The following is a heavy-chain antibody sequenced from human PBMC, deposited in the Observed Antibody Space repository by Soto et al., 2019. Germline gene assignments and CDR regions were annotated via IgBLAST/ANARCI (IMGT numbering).Heavy chain of an antibody. CDR3: ARTTAVPNSLRSRYFFDY. CDR2: VYYSGTT. Sequence: SETLSLTCSVSGGSVSDKTYYWSWIRQPPGKRLEWIGYVYYSGTTNYNPSLKSRVTISVDLSKDQFSLRLSSVTTADTALYYCARTTAVPNSLRSRYFFDYWGQGTLVTVSS. CDR1: GGSVSDKTYY. V-gene: IGHV4-61*01. J-gene: IGHJ4*02. D-gene: IGHD4-17*01.